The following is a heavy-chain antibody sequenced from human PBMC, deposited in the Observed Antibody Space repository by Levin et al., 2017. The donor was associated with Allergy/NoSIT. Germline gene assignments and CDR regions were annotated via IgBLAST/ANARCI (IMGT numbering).Heavy chain of an antibody. D-gene: IGHD2-15*01. V-gene: IGHV3-15*01. CDR3: TTVKWAATPHY. J-gene: IGHJ4*02. CDR1: GFTFSDAW. Sequence: GESLKISCAASGFTFSDAWMTWVRQAPGKGLEWVGRIKSKTDGETTVYAAPVKDRFTISRDDSKTTLFLQMNSLKTEDTAVYYCTTVKWAATPHYWGQGTLVTVSS. CDR2: IKSKTDGETT.